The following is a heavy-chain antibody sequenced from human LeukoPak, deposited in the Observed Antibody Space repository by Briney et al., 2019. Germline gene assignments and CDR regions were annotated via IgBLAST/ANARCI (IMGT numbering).Heavy chain of an antibody. CDR1: GGSISSGDYY. J-gene: IGHJ3*02. V-gene: IGHV4-30-4*08. CDR2: IYYSGST. Sequence: SQTLSLTCTVSGGSISSGDYYWSWIRQPPGKGQEWIGYIYYSGSTYYNPSLKSRVTISVDTSKNQFSLKLSSVTAADTAVYYCARDPDLSPGYYFEGFDIWGQGTMVTVSS. CDR3: ARDPDLSPGYYFEGFDI. D-gene: IGHD3-22*01.